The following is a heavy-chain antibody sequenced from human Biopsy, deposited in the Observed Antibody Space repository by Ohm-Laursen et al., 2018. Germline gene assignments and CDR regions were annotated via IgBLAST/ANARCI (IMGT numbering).Heavy chain of an antibody. CDR2: INPHSGTT. D-gene: IGHD2-15*01. V-gene: IGHV1-2*02. Sequence: SVKVSCKASGYTFTGQYLHWVRQVPGQGLEWMGWINPHSGTTKFAQDFQGRVTMTRDTSITPAYMELRRLRSDDTAVYYCAKGQDLRGGAEYFQHWGQGALVTVSS. CDR1: GYTFTGQY. J-gene: IGHJ1*01. CDR3: AKGQDLRGGAEYFQH.